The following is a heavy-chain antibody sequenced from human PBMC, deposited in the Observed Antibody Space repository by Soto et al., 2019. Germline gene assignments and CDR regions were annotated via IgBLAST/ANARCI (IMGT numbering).Heavy chain of an antibody. V-gene: IGHV1-3*01. J-gene: IGHJ4*02. CDR2: INAGNGNT. CDR1: GYTFTSFA. Sequence: ASVKVSCKASGYTFTSFALHWVRQAPGQRLEWMGWINAGNGNTKYSQKFQGRVTITRDTSASTAYMELSSLRSEDTAVYYCARGITLPTPLDYWGQGTLVTVSS. CDR3: ARGITLPTPLDY. D-gene: IGHD1-20*01.